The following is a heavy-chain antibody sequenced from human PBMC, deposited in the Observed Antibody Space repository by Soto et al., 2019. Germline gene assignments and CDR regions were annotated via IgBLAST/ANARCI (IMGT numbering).Heavy chain of an antibody. CDR1: GFIFSSYW. CDR2: VNSDGSST. V-gene: IGHV3-74*01. D-gene: IGHD3-22*01. J-gene: IGHJ4*02. CDR3: ASSLLNYYDSSGYIY. Sequence: EVQLVESGGGLVQPGGSLRLSCAASGFIFSSYWINWVRQAPGKGPVWVSRVNSDGSSTNYADSVKGRFTISRDNAKNTLYLQMNSLRAEDTAVYYCASSLLNYYDSSGYIYWGQGTLVTVSS.